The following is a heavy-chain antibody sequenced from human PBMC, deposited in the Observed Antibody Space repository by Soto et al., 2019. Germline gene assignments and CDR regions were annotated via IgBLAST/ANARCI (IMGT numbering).Heavy chain of an antibody. J-gene: IGHJ4*02. Sequence: PSETLSLTCTVSGGSISSYYWSWIRQPPWKGLEWIGYIYYSGSTNYNPSLKSRVTISVDTSKNQFSLKLSSVTAADTAVYYCGRSFGWYAVDSWGQGILVTVSS. V-gene: IGHV4-59*08. CDR2: IYYSGST. CDR1: GGSISSYY. D-gene: IGHD6-19*01. CDR3: GRSFGWYAVDS.